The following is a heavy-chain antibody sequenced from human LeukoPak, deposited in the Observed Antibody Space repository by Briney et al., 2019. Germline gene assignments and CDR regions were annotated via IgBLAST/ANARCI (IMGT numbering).Heavy chain of an antibody. J-gene: IGHJ6*03. CDR2: INHSGST. CDR1: GGSFSGYY. V-gene: IGHV4-34*01. Sequence: DPSETLSLTCAVYGGSFSGYYWSWIRQPPGKGLEWIGEINHSGSTNSNPSLKSRVTISVDTSKNQFSLKLSSVTAADTAVYYCARVLRYCSGGNCYPGGLGYMDVWGKGTTVTISS. D-gene: IGHD2-15*01. CDR3: ARVLRYCSGGNCYPGGLGYMDV.